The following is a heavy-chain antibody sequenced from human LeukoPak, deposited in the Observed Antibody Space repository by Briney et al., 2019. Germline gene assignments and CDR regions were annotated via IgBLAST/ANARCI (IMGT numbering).Heavy chain of an antibody. CDR1: GASISSYY. D-gene: IGHD3-22*01. Sequence: PSETLSLTCTVSGASISSYYWSWIRQPAGRGLEWFGRIYTTGSTNYNPSLKSRVTMSVDTSKNQFSLKLTSVTAADTAVYYCARDGDSRDWGQGTLVTVSS. V-gene: IGHV4-4*07. J-gene: IGHJ4*02. CDR2: IYTTGST. CDR3: ARDGDSRD.